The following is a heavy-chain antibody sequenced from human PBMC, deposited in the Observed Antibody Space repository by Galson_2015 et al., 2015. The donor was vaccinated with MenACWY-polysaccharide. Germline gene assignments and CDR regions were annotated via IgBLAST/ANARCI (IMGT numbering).Heavy chain of an antibody. J-gene: IGHJ1*01. CDR1: GYTFTGYY. CDR2: INPNSGGT. D-gene: IGHD3-9*01. V-gene: IGHV1-2*02. CDR3: ARDVSDYDILTGSH. Sequence: SVKVSCKASGYTFTGYYMHWVRQAPGQGLEWMGWINPNSGGTNYAQKFQGRVTMTRDTSISTAYMELSRLRSDDTAVYYCARDVSDYDILTGSHWGQGTLVTVSS.